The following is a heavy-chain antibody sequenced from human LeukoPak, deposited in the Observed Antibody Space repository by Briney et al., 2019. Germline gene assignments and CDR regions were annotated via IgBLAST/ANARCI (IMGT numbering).Heavy chain of an antibody. CDR1: GYTFSGYY. V-gene: IGHV1-2*02. D-gene: IGHD2-2*01. CDR3: ARGYCSSTSCYPPAY. Sequence: ASVKVSCKASGYTFSGYYIFWVRRAPGQGLEWMGWINPNSGGTNYAQEFQGRVTMTRDTSITTAYMELSTLRSDDTAVYYCARGYCSSTSCYPPAYWGQGTLVTVSS. CDR2: INPNSGGT. J-gene: IGHJ4*02.